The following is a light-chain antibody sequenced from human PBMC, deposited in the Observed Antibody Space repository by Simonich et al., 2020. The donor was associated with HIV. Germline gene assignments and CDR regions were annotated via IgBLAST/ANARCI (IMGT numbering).Light chain of an antibody. V-gene: IGKV4-1*01. Sequence: DIVMTQSPASLAVSLGERATVNCKSSQSVLYSSNNKNYLAWYQQKPGQPPKLLIYWASTRESGVPDRFSGSGSGTDFTLTISSLQAEDVAVYYCQQDYNLPPTFGQGTKVEIK. J-gene: IGKJ1*01. CDR1: QSVLYSSNNKNY. CDR2: WAS. CDR3: QQDYNLPPT.